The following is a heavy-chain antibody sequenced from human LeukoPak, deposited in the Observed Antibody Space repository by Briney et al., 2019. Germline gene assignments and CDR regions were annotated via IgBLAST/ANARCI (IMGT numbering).Heavy chain of an antibody. CDR1: GFTVSSNY. V-gene: IGHV3-53*01. CDR2: IYSGGST. CDR3: ARENYYGRNWFDP. J-gene: IGHJ5*02. D-gene: IGHD3-10*01. Sequence: GGSLRRSCAASGFTVSSNYMSWLRQAPGKGLEWVSVIYSGGSTYYQDSVKGRFTISRDNSKNTLYRQMNSLRAEDTAVYYCARENYYGRNWFDPWGQGTLVTVSS.